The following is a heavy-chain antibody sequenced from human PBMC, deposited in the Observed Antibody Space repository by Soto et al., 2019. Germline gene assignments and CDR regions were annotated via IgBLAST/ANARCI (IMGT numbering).Heavy chain of an antibody. CDR2: IYYSGST. CDR1: GGSVRSGNYY. D-gene: IGHD4-17*01. Sequence: SETLSLTCSVSGGSVRSGNYYWSWIRQPPGKGLEWIGYIYYSGSTNYNPSLKSRVTISVDTSKNQFSLKLSSVTAADTAVYYCARDYGDYFDYWGQGTLVTVSS. V-gene: IGHV4-61*01. CDR3: ARDYGDYFDY. J-gene: IGHJ4*02.